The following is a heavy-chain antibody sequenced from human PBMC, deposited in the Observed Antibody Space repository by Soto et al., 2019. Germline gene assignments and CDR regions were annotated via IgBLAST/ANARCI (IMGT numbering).Heavy chain of an antibody. CDR3: ARGVATIGP. CDR2: IYYSGST. J-gene: IGHJ5*02. CDR1: CDSISSYY. Sequence: QVQLHESGPRLVKPSETLSLTCTVSCDSISSYYWSWIRQPPGKGLEWIGYIYYSGSTNYNPSPKSRVTMSVDTPKNQFSLKLTSVTAADTAVYDCARGVATIGPWGQGTLVTVSS. D-gene: IGHD5-12*01. V-gene: IGHV4-59*01.